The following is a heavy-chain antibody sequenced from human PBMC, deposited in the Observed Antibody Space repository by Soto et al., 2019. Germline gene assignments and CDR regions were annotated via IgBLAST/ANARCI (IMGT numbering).Heavy chain of an antibody. CDR1: GFTFYNYG. V-gene: IGHV3-33*01. CDR2: IWHDASNK. D-gene: IGHD6-13*01. J-gene: IGHJ4*02. CDR3: AREAGYQETIGQQLPDC. Sequence: QVQLVESGGGVVQPGGSLRLSCAASGFTFYNYGMHWVRQAPGKGLEWVAGIWHDASNKYYAGSVKGRFTISRDNSNNMLYLEMNSLRADDTAAYYCAREAGYQETIGQQLPDCWGQGIMVTVSS.